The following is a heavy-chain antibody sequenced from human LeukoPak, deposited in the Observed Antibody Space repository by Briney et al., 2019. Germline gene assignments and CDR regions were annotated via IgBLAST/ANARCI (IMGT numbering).Heavy chain of an antibody. J-gene: IGHJ4*02. CDR2: INHSGST. V-gene: IGHV4-34*01. Sequence: ASETLSLTCTVSGGSISSYYWSWIRQPPGKGLEWIGEINHSGSTNYNPSLKSRVTISVDTSKNQFSLKLSSVTAADTAVYYCAREGIAARPIDYWGQGTLVTVSS. CDR3: AREGIAARPIDY. CDR1: GGSISSYY. D-gene: IGHD6-6*01.